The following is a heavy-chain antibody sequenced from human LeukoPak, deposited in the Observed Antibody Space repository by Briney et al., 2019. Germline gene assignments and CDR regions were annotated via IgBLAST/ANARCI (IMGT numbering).Heavy chain of an antibody. V-gene: IGHV4-34*12. Sequence: SDTLSLTCAVYGESLNYYYWSWIRQSPEKGLEWIGEVFDGKTTNYNPSLKSRVTISAVTSNNQFSLNLKSVTAADTAVYYCASGAWATRLQYWAQGTLVIVSS. J-gene: IGHJ4*01. CDR2: VFDGKTT. CDR1: GESLNYYY. D-gene: IGHD5-12*01. CDR3: ASGAWATRLQY.